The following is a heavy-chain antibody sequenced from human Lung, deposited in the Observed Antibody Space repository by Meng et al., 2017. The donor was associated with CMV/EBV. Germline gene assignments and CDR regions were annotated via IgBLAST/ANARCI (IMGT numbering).Heavy chain of an antibody. Sequence: SETXSLXXPVSGASIDSDNYYWSWIRQPPGKGLEWIGYIYYSGSSFYNPSLKSRVTISLNMSKNQFSLYLSSVTAADTAVYYCARADYYNLMDVWGQGTPVTVSS. CDR3: ARADYYNLMDV. J-gene: IGHJ6*02. CDR1: GASIDSDNYY. V-gene: IGHV4-30-4*08. CDR2: IYYSGSS.